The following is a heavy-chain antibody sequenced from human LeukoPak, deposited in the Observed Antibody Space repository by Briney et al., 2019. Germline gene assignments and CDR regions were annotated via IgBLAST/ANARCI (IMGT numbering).Heavy chain of an antibody. J-gene: IGHJ4*02. CDR3: ARGPRILAAGSYYFGY. CDR2: ISTSGDII. CDR1: GFTFSDYY. D-gene: IGHD6-13*01. Sequence: PGGSLRLSCAAPGFTFSDYYMSWFRQAPGKGLEWVSYISTSGDIIHYTDSVKGRFTISRDNAKSSLYLEMNSLRVEDTAVYYCARGPRILAAGSYYFGYWGQGSLVTVSS. V-gene: IGHV3-11*01.